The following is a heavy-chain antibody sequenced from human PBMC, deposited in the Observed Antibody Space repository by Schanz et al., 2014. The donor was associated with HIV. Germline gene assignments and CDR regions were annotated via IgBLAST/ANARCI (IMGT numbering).Heavy chain of an antibody. CDR1: GFTFSGSV. CDR2: IRDSDGIA. Sequence: EVLLLESGGGLVQPGGSLRLSCAASGFTFSGSVIYWVRQAPGKGLEWVSAIRDSDGIATYADSVMGRFTISKDNSKNTLYLQLNNLRVEDTAIYFCAKLAVRSEYNGRDYWGQGTLVIVSS. CDR3: AKLAVRSEYNGRDY. J-gene: IGHJ4*02. D-gene: IGHD5-18*01. V-gene: IGHV3-23*01.